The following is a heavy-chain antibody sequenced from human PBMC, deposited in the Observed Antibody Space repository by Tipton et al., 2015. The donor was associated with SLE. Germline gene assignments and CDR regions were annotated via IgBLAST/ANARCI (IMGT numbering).Heavy chain of an antibody. CDR2: IYPDDSDT. J-gene: IGHJ4*01. Sequence: QLVQSGAEVKKPGESLKISCRDSGHTFNTYWIGWVRQMPGKGLEWIGIIYPDDSDTRYSPSFEGQVTMSVDKSIKTAYLRWSSLKASDSATYYCVRHGVHSRSSVVDYWGQEPWSPSPQ. CDR3: VRHGVHSRSSVVDY. V-gene: IGHV5-51*01. CDR1: GHTFNTYW. D-gene: IGHD6-6*01.